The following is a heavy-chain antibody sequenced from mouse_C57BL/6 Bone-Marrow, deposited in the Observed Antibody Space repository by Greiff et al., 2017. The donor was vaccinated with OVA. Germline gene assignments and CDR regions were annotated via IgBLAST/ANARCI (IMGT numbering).Heavy chain of an antibody. J-gene: IGHJ2*01. CDR3: ARRGYYDYDRGFDY. CDR2: IYPGNSDT. Sequence: VQLQQSGTVLARPGASVKMSCKTSGYTFTSYWMHWVKQRPGQGLEWIGAIYPGNSDTSYNQKFKGKAKLTADKSSSTAYMELRSLTSEDSAVYFCARRGYYDYDRGFDYWGQGTTLTVSS. CDR1: GYTFTSYW. D-gene: IGHD2-4*01. V-gene: IGHV1-5*01.